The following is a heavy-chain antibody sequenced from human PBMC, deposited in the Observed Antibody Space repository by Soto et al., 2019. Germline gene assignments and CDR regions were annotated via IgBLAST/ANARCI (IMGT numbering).Heavy chain of an antibody. CDR2: IWYDGSNK. D-gene: IGHD3-3*01. J-gene: IGHJ4*02. CDR1: GFTFSSYG. CDR3: ARAYYDFWSGYSSHYFDY. V-gene: IGHV3-33*01. Sequence: GGSLRLSCAASGFTFSSYGMHWVRQAPGKGLEWVAVIWYDGSNKYYADSVKGRFTISRDNSKNTLYLQMNSLRAEDTAVYYCARAYYDFWSGYSSHYFDYWGQGTLVTVSS.